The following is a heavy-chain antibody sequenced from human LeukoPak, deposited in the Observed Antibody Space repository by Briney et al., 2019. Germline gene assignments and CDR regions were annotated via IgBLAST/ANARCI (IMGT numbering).Heavy chain of an antibody. V-gene: IGHV1-46*01. D-gene: IGHD5-24*01. CDR1: GYTFTNYY. J-gene: IGHJ3*02. Sequence: ASVKVSCKASGYTFTNYYIHWVRQAPGQGLEWMGLINPGGDNTDYAQNFQGRVTMTRDTSTSTVYMGLSSLRSEDTAVYYCARIRDGYTDAYDIWGQGTMVTVSS. CDR2: INPGGDNT. CDR3: ARIRDGYTDAYDI.